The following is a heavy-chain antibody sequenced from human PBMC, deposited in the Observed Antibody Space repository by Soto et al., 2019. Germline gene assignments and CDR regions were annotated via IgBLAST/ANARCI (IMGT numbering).Heavy chain of an antibody. J-gene: IGHJ4*02. D-gene: IGHD5-12*01. CDR3: AKDPLLEMARIYFDC. V-gene: IGHV1-69*13. CDR1: GGTFSSYA. Sequence: GPSVKVSCKASGGTFSSYAISWVRQAPGQGLEWMGGIIPIFGTANYAQKFQGRVTITADESTSTAYMELSSLRSEDTAVYYCAKDPLLEMARIYFDCWGQGTLVTVSS. CDR2: IIPIFGTA.